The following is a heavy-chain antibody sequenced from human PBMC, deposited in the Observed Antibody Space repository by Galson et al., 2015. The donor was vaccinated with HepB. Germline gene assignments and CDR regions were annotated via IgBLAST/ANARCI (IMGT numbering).Heavy chain of an antibody. Sequence: QSGAEVKKPGESLKISCKGSGYSFTSYWIGWVRQMPGKGLEWMGIIYPGDSDTRYSPSFQGQVTISADKSISTAYLQWSSLKASDTAMYYCARHVKGSGWYLYNWFDPWGQGTLVTVSS. CDR1: GYSFTSYW. J-gene: IGHJ5*02. CDR3: ARHVKGSGWYLYNWFDP. D-gene: IGHD6-13*01. CDR2: IYPGDSDT. V-gene: IGHV5-51*01.